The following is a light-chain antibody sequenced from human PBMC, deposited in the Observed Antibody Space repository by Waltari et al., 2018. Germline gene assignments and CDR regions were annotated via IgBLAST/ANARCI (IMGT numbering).Light chain of an antibody. Sequence: VLLTQSPASLSVSPGDTVILSCRASQSVRTNLVWYQQKAGQAPRTLVYGASTRAMCVPSRFSGSGSETDFTLIISSLQSEDAAVYFCQQYYVWPPITFGGGTKLEI. CDR3: QQYYVWPPIT. J-gene: IGKJ4*01. V-gene: IGKV3-15*01. CDR1: QSVRTN. CDR2: GAS.